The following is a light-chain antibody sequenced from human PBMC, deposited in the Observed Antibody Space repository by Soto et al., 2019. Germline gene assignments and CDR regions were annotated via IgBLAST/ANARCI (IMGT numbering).Light chain of an antibody. Sequence: QSVLTQPPSVSAGPGQKVTISCSGSSSKIGNNYVSWYQQLPGTAPKLLIYENNKRPSGIPDRFSGSKSGTSATLGITGLQTGDEADYYCGTWDSSLSAGFVFGTGTKVTVL. CDR2: ENN. V-gene: IGLV1-51*02. CDR3: GTWDSSLSAGFV. CDR1: SSKIGNNY. J-gene: IGLJ1*01.